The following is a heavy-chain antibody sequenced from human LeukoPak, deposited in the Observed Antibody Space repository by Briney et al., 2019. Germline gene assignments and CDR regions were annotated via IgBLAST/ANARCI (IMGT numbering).Heavy chain of an antibody. V-gene: IGHV4-39*07. CDR1: GGSISSSSYY. D-gene: IGHD3-22*01. CDR3: ASRDNYYDSSGTREAFDY. Sequence: SETLSLTCTVSGGSISSSSYYWGWIRQPPGKGLEWIGEINHSGSTNYNPSLKSRVTISVDTSKNQFSLKLSSVTAADTAVYYCASRDNYYDSSGTREAFDYWGQGTLVTVSS. CDR2: INHSGST. J-gene: IGHJ4*02.